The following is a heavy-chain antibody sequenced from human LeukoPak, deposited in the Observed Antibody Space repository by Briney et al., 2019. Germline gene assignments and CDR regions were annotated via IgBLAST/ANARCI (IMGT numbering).Heavy chain of an antibody. J-gene: IGHJ6*02. CDR2: ISYDGSNK. CDR1: GFTFSGYP. CDR3: ARGLGMDV. V-gene: IGHV3-30-3*01. Sequence: GGSLRLSCAASGFTFSGYPIHWVRQAPGKGLEWVAVISYDGSNKYYADSVKGRFTISRDNSKNTLYLQMNSLRAEDTAVYYCARGLGMDVWGQGTTVTVSS.